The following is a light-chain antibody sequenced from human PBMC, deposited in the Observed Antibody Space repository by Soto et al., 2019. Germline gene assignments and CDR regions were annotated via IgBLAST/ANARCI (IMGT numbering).Light chain of an antibody. Sequence: EIVLTQSPGNLSLSPGERATHSCRASQSVSSNYLAWYQQKPGQAPRLLIYGASSRATGIPDRFSGSGSGTDFTLTISRLEPEDFAVYYCQQYDSSPPYTFGQGTKLEIK. J-gene: IGKJ2*01. CDR1: QSVSSNY. V-gene: IGKV3-20*01. CDR2: GAS. CDR3: QQYDSSPPYT.